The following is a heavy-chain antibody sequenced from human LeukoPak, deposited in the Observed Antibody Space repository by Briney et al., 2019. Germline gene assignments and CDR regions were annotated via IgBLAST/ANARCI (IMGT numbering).Heavy chain of an antibody. CDR2: IYPGYSDT. CDR1: GYSFTSYW. V-gene: IGHV5-51*01. CDR3: ARLVGVTIFGVVIHSPYYMDV. D-gene: IGHD3-3*01. J-gene: IGHJ6*03. Sequence: GESLKISCKGSGYSFTSYWIGWVRQMPGKGLEWMGIIYPGYSDTRYSPSFQGQVTISADKSISTAYLQWSSLKASDTAMYYCARLVGVTIFGVVIHSPYYMDVWGKGTTVTVSS.